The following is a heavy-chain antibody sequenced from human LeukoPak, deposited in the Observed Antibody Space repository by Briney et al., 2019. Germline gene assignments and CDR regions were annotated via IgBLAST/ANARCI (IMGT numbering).Heavy chain of an antibody. CDR2: INHSGST. CDR1: GGSFSGYY. J-gene: IGHJ4*02. Sequence: PSETLSLTCAVYGGSFSGYYWSWIRQPPGKGLEWIGEINHSGSTNYNPSLKSRVTISVDTSKNQFSLKLSSVTAADTAVYYCARGGHGDYVSFFDYWGQGTLVTVSS. V-gene: IGHV4-34*01. D-gene: IGHD4-17*01. CDR3: ARGGHGDYVSFFDY.